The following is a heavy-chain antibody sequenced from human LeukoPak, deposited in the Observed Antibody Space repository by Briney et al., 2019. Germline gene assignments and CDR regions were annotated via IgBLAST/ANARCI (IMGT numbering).Heavy chain of an antibody. CDR2: IYYSGST. CDR1: GGSISSYY. J-gene: IGHJ5*02. V-gene: IGHV4-59*01. CDR3: AREVPAADNWFDP. D-gene: IGHD2-2*01. Sequence: KPSETLSLTCTVSGGSISSYYWSWIRQPPGKGLEWIGYIYYSGSTNYNPSLKSRVTISVDTSKSQFSLKLSSVTAADTAVYYCAREVPAADNWFDPWGQGTLVTVSS.